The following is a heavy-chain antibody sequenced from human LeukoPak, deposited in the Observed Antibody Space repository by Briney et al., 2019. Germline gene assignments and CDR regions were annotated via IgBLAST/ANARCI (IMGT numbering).Heavy chain of an antibody. Sequence: GTLRLSCAASGFTFSSYGMSWVRQAPGKGLEWVSAISGSGGSTYYADSVKGRFTISRDNSKNTLYLQMNSLRAEDTAVYYCARVHHSSSWGTDDCWGQGTLVTVSS. CDR3: ARVHHSSSWGTDDC. V-gene: IGHV3-23*01. CDR2: ISGSGGST. D-gene: IGHD6-13*01. J-gene: IGHJ4*02. CDR1: GFTFSSYG.